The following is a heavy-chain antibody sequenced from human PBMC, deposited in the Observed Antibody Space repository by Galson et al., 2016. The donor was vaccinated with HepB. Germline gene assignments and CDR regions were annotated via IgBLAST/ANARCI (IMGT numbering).Heavy chain of an antibody. CDR2: VYPGDSDK. Sequence: QSGAEVTKPGESLKISCKASGSRFANYWIGWVRQMPGKGLEWMGDVYPGDSDKRYSPSLQGQVTISVDKSITTAYLQWNSLKASDTAIYYCARSTFGFDYWGLGTLVTVSS. D-gene: IGHD2/OR15-2a*01. CDR3: ARSTFGFDY. CDR1: GSRFANYW. J-gene: IGHJ4*02. V-gene: IGHV5-51*03.